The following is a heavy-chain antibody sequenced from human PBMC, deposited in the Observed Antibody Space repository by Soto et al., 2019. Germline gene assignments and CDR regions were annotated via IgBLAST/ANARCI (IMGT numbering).Heavy chain of an antibody. D-gene: IGHD6-19*01. J-gene: IGHJ5*02. CDR1: GFNVNINY. CDR2: INADGST. CDR3: ASIAVVEGFEP. V-gene: IGHV3-53*02. Sequence: EVQLVETGGGLIQPGGSLRLSCAASGFNVNINYMSWVRQAPGKGLEWVSIINADGSTFYGDSVKGRFTISRDNSKNTVYLQMDRLRAEDTAVYYCASIAVVEGFEPWGQGTLVTVSS.